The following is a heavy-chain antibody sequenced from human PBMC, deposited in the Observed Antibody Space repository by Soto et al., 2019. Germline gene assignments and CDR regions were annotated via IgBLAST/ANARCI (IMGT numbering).Heavy chain of an antibody. Sequence: QGHLVQSAAEVKKPGASVTVSCKASGYPFSSYGITWVRQAPGRGLEWMGWTSAFYGNSTYSEKFQGRVTMTIDTSTSTAYMDLTSLKSDDTAVYYCARLVVAGSPLDYWGQGTLVTVSS. CDR2: TSAFYGNS. J-gene: IGHJ4*02. V-gene: IGHV1-18*04. CDR3: ARLVVAGSPLDY. D-gene: IGHD2-15*01. CDR1: GYPFSSYG.